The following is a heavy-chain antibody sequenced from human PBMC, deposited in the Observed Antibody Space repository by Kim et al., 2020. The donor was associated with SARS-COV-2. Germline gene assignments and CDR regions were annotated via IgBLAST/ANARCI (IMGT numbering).Heavy chain of an antibody. V-gene: IGHV4-59*01. CDR1: GDSISSYY. CDR2: IYYSGST. D-gene: IGHD6-13*01. Sequence: SETLSLTCTVSGDSISSYYWSWIRQPPGKGLEWIGYIYYSGSTNYNPSLKSRVTISVDTSKNQFSLKLSSVTAADTAVYYCARMGNSGYTRSWSYFFYYGMDVWGQGTTVTVSS. J-gene: IGHJ6*02. CDR3: ARMGNSGYTRSWSYFFYYGMDV.